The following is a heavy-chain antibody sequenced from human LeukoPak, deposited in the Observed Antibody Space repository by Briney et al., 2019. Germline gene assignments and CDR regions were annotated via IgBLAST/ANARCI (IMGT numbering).Heavy chain of an antibody. CDR2: IPYDGSNN. V-gene: IGHV3-30*04. CDR1: GFMFSSYA. D-gene: IGHD1-26*01. Sequence: PGRSLRLSCSASGFMFSSYAFHWVRQAPGKGLEWVAFIPYDGSNNDYADSVKGRFTISRDNSKSTPYLQMNSLRVDDTAVYYCARDPQRREFDYWGQGTLVTVSS. CDR3: ARDPQRREFDY. J-gene: IGHJ4*02.